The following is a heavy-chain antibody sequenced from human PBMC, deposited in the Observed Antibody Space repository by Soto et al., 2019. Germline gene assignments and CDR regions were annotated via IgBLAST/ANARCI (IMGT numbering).Heavy chain of an antibody. V-gene: IGHV4-34*01. CDR1: GGSFSGYY. CDR2: INHSGST. CDR3: ARGRGYSYGRKNYFDY. J-gene: IGHJ4*02. Sequence: PSETLSLTCAVYGGSFSGYYWSWIRQPPGKGLEWIGEINHSGSTNYNPSLKSRVTISVDTSKNQFSLKLSSVTAADTAVYYCARGRGYSYGRKNYFDYWGQGTLVTVSS. D-gene: IGHD5-18*01.